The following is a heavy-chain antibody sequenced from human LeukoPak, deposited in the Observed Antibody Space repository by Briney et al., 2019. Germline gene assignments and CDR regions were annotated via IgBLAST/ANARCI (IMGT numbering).Heavy chain of an antibody. J-gene: IGHJ4*02. D-gene: IGHD2-15*01. CDR1: GFTFSSYE. V-gene: IGHV3-48*03. CDR2: ISSSGSTI. CDR3: ATTLGDCSGGSCFDY. Sequence: GGSLRLSCAASGFTFSSYEMNWVRQAPGKGLEWVSYISSSGSTIYYADSVKGRFTISRDNAKNSLYLQMNSLRAEDTAVYYCATTLGDCSGGSCFDYWGQGTLVTVSS.